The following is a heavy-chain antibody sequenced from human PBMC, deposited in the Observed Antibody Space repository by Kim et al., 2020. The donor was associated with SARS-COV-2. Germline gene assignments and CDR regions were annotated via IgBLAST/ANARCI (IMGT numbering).Heavy chain of an antibody. CDR3: ARRTIAVAGYADITGFDP. D-gene: IGHD6-19*01. CDR2: IYPGDSDT. Sequence: GESLKISCQGSGYSFPNYWIGWVRQMPGKGLEYMGIIYPGDSDTRYSPSFQGQVTISVDKSISTAYLQWSSLKASDTAMYYCARRTIAVAGYADITGFDPWGQGTLVTVSS. V-gene: IGHV5-51*01. CDR1: GYSFPNYW. J-gene: IGHJ5*02.